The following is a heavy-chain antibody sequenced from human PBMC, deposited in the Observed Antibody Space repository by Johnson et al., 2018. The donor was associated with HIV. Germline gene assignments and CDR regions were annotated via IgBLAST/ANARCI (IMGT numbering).Heavy chain of an antibody. CDR1: GFTSSSYA. D-gene: IGHD6-13*01. CDR2: ISGSGGST. CDR3: ARSEEWRGEGVYQI. Sequence: VQLVESGGGVVQPGRSLRLSCAASGFTSSSYAMSWVRQAPGKGLEWVSAISGSGGSTYYADSVKGRFTISRDNSKNTLYLQMNSLRAEDTAVYYCARSEEWRGEGVYQIWGQGTMVTVSS. V-gene: IGHV3-23*04. J-gene: IGHJ3*02.